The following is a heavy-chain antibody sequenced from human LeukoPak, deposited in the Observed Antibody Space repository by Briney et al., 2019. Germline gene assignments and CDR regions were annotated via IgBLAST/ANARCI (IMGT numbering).Heavy chain of an antibody. Sequence: WVRQAPGKGLEWVSGINWNGGSTGYADSVKGRFTISRDNAKNSLYLQMNSLRAEDTALYYCARIDLYYDILTGYYKGGKHYYYGMDVWGQGTTVTVSS. J-gene: IGHJ6*02. D-gene: IGHD3-9*01. V-gene: IGHV3-20*03. CDR2: INWNGGST. CDR3: ARIDLYYDILTGYYKGGKHYYYGMDV.